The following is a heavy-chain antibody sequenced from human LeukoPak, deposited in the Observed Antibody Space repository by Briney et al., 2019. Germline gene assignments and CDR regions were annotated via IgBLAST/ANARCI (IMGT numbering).Heavy chain of an antibody. D-gene: IGHD6-13*01. CDR1: GYTFTGYY. V-gene: IGHV1-18*04. J-gene: IGHJ4*02. CDR3: ARVPPYRSSWYDY. CDR2: ISAYNGNT. Sequence: ASVKVSCKASGYTFTGYYMHWVRQAPGQGLEWMGWISAYNGNTNCAQKLQGRVTMTTDTSTSTAYMELRSLRSDDTAVYYCARVPPYRSSWYDYWGQGTLVTVSS.